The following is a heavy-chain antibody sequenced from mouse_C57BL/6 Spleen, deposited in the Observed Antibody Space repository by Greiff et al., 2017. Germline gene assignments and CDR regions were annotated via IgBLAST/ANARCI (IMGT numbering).Heavy chain of an antibody. J-gene: IGHJ1*03. Sequence: EVMLVESGGGLVQPKGSLKLSCAASGFSFNTYAMNWVRQAPGKGLEWVARIRSKSNNYATYYADSVKDRFTISRDDSESMLYLQMNNLKTEDTAMYYCVRLSTVVAHWYFDVWGTGTTVTVSS. CDR3: VRLSTVVAHWYFDV. D-gene: IGHD1-1*01. CDR1: GFSFNTYA. V-gene: IGHV10-1*01. CDR2: IRSKSNNYAT.